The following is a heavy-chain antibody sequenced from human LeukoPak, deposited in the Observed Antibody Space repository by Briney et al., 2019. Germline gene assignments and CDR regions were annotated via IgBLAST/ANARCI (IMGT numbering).Heavy chain of an antibody. CDR1: GYTFTSYY. CDR2: INPSGGST. Sequence: ASVKVSCKASGYTFTSYYMYWVRQAPGQGLEWMGIINPSGGSTSYAQKFQGRVTMTRDMSTSTVYMELSSLRSEDTAVYYCAREMGITRGFDYWGQGTLVTVSS. V-gene: IGHV1-46*01. D-gene: IGHD7-27*01. J-gene: IGHJ4*02. CDR3: AREMGITRGFDY.